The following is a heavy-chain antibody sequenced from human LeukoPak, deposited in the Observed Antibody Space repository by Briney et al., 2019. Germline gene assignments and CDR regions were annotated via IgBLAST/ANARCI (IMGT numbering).Heavy chain of an antibody. CDR1: GYNFTNYW. CDR2: IYPGDSDT. CDR3: ARGYSAAYSPPEWFDP. J-gene: IGHJ5*02. D-gene: IGHD2-15*01. V-gene: IGHV5-51*06. Sequence: GESLKISCKTYGYNFTNYWIAWVPQMPGKGLEYMGIIYPGDSDTRYNPSFQGQFTISANKSLNTAYLQWRTLKASDTAIYYCARGYSAAYSPPEWFDPWGQGTLVTVSS.